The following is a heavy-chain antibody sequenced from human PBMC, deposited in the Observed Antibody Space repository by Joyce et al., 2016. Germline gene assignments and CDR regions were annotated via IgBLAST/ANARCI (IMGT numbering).Heavy chain of an antibody. J-gene: IGHJ6*02. V-gene: IGHV3-74*01. CDR1: GFTFSSYW. CDR2: ISSDESST. CDR3: ARTGGSYYDYYYYGLDV. Sequence: EVQLVESGGGLVQPGGSLRLYCTASGFTFSSYWMHGVRQVSGKGLVWVSHISSDESSTSYADAVKGRFTISRDNAKNTLYLHMNSLRTEDTAVYYCARTGGSYYDYYYYGLDVWGQGTTVIVSS. D-gene: IGHD1-26*01.